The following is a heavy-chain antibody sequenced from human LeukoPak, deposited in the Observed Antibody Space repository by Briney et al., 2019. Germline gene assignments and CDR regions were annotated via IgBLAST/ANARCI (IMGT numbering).Heavy chain of an antibody. CDR1: GFTFSSYA. CDR2: ISGGGGST. J-gene: IGHJ4*02. Sequence: GGSLRLSCAASGFTFSSYAMSWVRQAPGKGLEWVSAISGGGGSTYYADSVKGRFTISRDNSKNTPYLQMNSLRAEDTAVYYCAKDQGIVVVSYPDYWGQGTLVTVSS. D-gene: IGHD3-22*01. CDR3: AKDQGIVVVSYPDY. V-gene: IGHV3-23*01.